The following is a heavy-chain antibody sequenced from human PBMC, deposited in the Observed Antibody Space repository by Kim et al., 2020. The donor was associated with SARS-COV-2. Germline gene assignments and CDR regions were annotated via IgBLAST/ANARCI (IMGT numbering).Heavy chain of an antibody. J-gene: IGHJ4*01. CDR1: GGFIGTGDYH. CDR3: VRQKRARTYYFDS. V-gene: IGHV4-39*01. CDR2: IYHNGNT. D-gene: IGHD2-8*01. Sequence: SETLSLTCTVSGGFIGTGDYHWGWIRQSPGKGLEWIGRIYHNGNTYYNPSLKSRVTISLDTSKNQFFLSLSSVTAADTAEFYCVRQKRARTYYFDSWGQGTLVTVYS.